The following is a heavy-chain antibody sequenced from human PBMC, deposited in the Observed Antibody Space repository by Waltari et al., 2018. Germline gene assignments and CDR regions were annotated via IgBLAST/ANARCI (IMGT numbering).Heavy chain of an antibody. Sequence: QVQLQESGPGLVKPSQTLSLTCTVSGDSVSSGAYSWTWIRQPPGKRLEWIGYIYDSGSTYYSPSLKSRVTISVDTSKNQFSLKLSSVTAADTAVYYCASCGGDCLGGFDIWGQGTMVTVSS. CDR3: ASCGGDCLGGFDI. CDR2: IYDSGST. CDR1: GDSVSSGAYS. J-gene: IGHJ3*02. D-gene: IGHD2-21*02. V-gene: IGHV4-30-4*07.